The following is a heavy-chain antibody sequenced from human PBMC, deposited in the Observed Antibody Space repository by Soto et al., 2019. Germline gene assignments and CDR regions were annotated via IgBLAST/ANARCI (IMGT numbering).Heavy chain of an antibody. J-gene: IGHJ6*02. CDR2: INPKVGDT. V-gene: IGHV1-2*02. CDR3: ARNMDYYYGPGSGNGHGF. CDR1: GYTFTAYY. Sequence: QVQLVQSGAEVKEPGDSVRVSCEASGYTFTAYYIHWVRQAPGQGLEWMGWINPKVGDTTYAQDFQGRVSMTRDMSISTVYMELSRLTSDDTAIYYCARNMDYYYGPGSGNGHGFWGQGTTVTVFS. D-gene: IGHD3-10*01.